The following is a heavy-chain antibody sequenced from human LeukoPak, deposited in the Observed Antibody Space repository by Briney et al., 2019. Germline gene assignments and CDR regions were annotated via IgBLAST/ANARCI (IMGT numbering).Heavy chain of an antibody. Sequence: ASVKVSCKASGYTFTSYDINWVRQATGQGLEWMGWMNPNSGNTGYAQKFQGRVTMTTDTSTSTAYMEVRSLRSDDTAVYYCARDSAYCGGDCYSDAFDIWGQGTMVTVSS. J-gene: IGHJ3*02. D-gene: IGHD2-21*02. V-gene: IGHV1-8*01. CDR1: GYTFTSYD. CDR2: MNPNSGNT. CDR3: ARDSAYCGGDCYSDAFDI.